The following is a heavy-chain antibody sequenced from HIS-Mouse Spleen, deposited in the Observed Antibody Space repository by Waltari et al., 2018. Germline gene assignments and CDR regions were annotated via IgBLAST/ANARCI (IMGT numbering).Heavy chain of an antibody. CDR3: VKDMRYSSSYFDY. V-gene: IGHV3-9*01. D-gene: IGHD6-6*01. Sequence: EVQLVESGGGLVQPGRSLRLSCAASGFTFDDYAMHWVRQAPGKGREWVSGISWNSGSIGYADSVKGRFTISRDNAKNSLYLQMNSLRAEDTALYYCVKDMRYSSSYFDYWGQGTLVTVSS. J-gene: IGHJ4*02. CDR1: GFTFDDYA. CDR2: ISWNSGSI.